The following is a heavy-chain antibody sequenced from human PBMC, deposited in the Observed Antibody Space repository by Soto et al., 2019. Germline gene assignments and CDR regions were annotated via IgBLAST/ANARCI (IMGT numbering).Heavy chain of an antibody. CDR1: GGSINGHY. D-gene: IGHD6-19*01. V-gene: IGHV4-59*11. J-gene: IGHJ4*02. CDR2: IYYSGST. Sequence: WGTLSITCTVPGGSINGHYWSWTRQPPGKGPEWIGYIYYSGSTNYNPPLKSRVTISVDTSRNQFSLKLSSVTAADKAVYYCARGGWHNDYWGQGALVTVSS. CDR3: ARGGWHNDY.